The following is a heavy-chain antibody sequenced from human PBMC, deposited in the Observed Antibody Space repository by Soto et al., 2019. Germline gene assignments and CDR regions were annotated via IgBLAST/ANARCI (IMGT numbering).Heavy chain of an antibody. D-gene: IGHD6-19*01. Sequence: QITLDESGPTLVKPTQTLTLTCTFSGFSFSTSQVGVGWIRQPPGKAQEWLGLIYWDDDKRYSPSLRSRLTITNDTSKNQVVLTMTTMDPLDTATYYCAHRPGGYMSGWDNGYFDYWGRGALVTVSS. CDR3: AHRPGGYMSGWDNGYFDY. J-gene: IGHJ4*02. CDR1: GFSFSTSQVG. CDR2: IYWDDDK. V-gene: IGHV2-5*02.